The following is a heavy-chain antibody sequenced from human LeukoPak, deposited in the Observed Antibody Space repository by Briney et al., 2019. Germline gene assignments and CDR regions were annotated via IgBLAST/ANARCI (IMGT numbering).Heavy chain of an antibody. CDR3: ARRRGNVGYCTNASCRGLYYSYMDV. J-gene: IGHJ6*03. CDR2: INHSGST. CDR1: GESFSGCY. Sequence: SETLSLTCAVYGESFSGCYWTWIRQIAGKGLEWIGEINHSGSTDYNPSLKRRVTILVDTFKSQFSLKLSSVPAADSAVYYCARRRGNVGYCTNASCRGLYYSYMDVWGKGTTVTVSS. D-gene: IGHD2-8*01. V-gene: IGHV4-34*01.